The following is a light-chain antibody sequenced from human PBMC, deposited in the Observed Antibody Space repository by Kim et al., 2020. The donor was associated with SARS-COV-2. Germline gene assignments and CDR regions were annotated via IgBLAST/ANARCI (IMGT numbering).Light chain of an antibody. CDR2: DVS. Sequence: PGQSITMSCSGANSYTGDYNYVSWYQPHPGKAPKLMIYDVSNRPSGVSHRFSGSKSGNTASLTISGLQAEDEAYYHCSTFTNNTVTFGGGTQLTVL. CDR1: NSYTGDYNY. V-gene: IGLV2-14*03. J-gene: IGLJ3*02. CDR3: STFTNNTVT.